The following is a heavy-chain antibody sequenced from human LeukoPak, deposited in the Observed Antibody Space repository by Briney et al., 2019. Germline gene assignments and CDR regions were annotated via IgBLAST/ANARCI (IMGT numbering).Heavy chain of an antibody. Sequence: GASVKVSCKASGYTFTSYYMHWVRQAPGQGLEWMGIINPSGGSTSYAQKFQGRVTMTRDTSTSTVYMELSSLRSEDTAVYYCATANGYRQQLRGWFDPWGQGTLVTVSS. CDR1: GYTFTSYY. V-gene: IGHV1-46*01. CDR2: INPSGGST. CDR3: ATANGYRQQLRGWFDP. D-gene: IGHD6-13*01. J-gene: IGHJ5*02.